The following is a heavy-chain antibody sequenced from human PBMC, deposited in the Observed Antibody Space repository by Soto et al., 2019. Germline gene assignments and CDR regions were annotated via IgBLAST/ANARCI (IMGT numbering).Heavy chain of an antibody. D-gene: IGHD2-15*01. CDR1: GFTFSSYG. J-gene: IGHJ3*02. CDR3: ARVMVVAATYDALDI. Sequence: GGSLRLSCAASGFTFSSYGMHWVRQAPGKGLEWVAVISYDGSNKYYADSVKGRFTISRDNAKNSVYLQMNGLRAEDTALYHCARVMVVAATYDALDIWGQGTMVTVSS. V-gene: IGHV3-30*03. CDR2: ISYDGSNK.